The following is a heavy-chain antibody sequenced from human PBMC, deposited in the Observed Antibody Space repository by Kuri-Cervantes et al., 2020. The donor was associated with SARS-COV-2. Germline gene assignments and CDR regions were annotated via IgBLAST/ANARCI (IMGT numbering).Heavy chain of an antibody. CDR2: IYTSGST. V-gene: IGHV4-61*02. Sequence: LRLSCTVSGGSISSGGYYWSWIRQPAGKGLEWSGRIYTSGSTNYNPSLKSRVTMSLDTSKNQFSLRLSSVTAADTAVYYCSGRVDFSSVDYWGQGTLVTVSS. CDR3: SGRVDFSSVDY. J-gene: IGHJ4*02. CDR1: GGSISSGGYY. D-gene: IGHD3/OR15-3a*01.